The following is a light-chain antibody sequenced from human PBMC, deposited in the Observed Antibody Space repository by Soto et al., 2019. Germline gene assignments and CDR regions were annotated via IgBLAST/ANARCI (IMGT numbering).Light chain of an antibody. J-gene: IGLJ1*01. CDR1: SSDVGAYIY. Sequence: QSVLTQPASVSGSPGQSITISCGGTSSDVGAYIYVSWYQQYPGKAPKLIIYEVNNRPSGVSGRFSGSKSDTTAYLTISGLQAEDEADYYCSSYSDSGTKVFGTGTNVTVL. CDR2: EVN. CDR3: SSYSDSGTKV. V-gene: IGLV2-14*03.